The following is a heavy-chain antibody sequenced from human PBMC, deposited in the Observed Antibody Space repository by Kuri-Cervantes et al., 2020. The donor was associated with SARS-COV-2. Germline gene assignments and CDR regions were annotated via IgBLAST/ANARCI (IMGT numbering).Heavy chain of an antibody. CDR1: GFTFSDAW. Sequence: GESLKISCVASGFTFSDAWMSWVRQTPGKGLEWIGRFKSKAAGGTIVHATPVQGRFTISRDNAKNSLYLQMSSLRAEDTAVYYCARDLRLGKSLDYWGQGTLVTVSS. CDR2: FKSKAAGGTI. D-gene: IGHD7-27*01. V-gene: IGHV3-15*01. J-gene: IGHJ4*02. CDR3: ARDLRLGKSLDY.